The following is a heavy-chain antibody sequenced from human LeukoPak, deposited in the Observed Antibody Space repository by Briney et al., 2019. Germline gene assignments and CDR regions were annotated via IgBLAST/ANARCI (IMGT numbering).Heavy chain of an antibody. D-gene: IGHD2-2*01. CDR1: GYTFTSYG. J-gene: IGHJ5*02. V-gene: IGHV1-18*01. CDR2: ISAYNGNT. CDR3: ARDPGAIVVVPAASYWFDP. Sequence: GASVKVSCKASGYTFTSYGISWVRQAPGQGLEWMGWISAYNGNTNYAQKLQGRVTMTTDKSTSTAYMELRSLRSDDTAVYYCARDPGAIVVVPAASYWFDPWGQGTLVTVSS.